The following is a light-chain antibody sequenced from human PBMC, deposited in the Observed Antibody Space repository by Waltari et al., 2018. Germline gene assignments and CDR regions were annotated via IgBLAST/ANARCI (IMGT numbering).Light chain of an antibody. Sequence: QSALTQPSSVSGSPGQSLPISCTGTRRHVVAYNSVPWYQQHPGKAPKLMIYDVYNRPSGVSDRFSGSKSGNTASLSISGLQAEDEADYYCSSYTTSSTVIFGGGTKLSVL. CDR1: RRHVVAYNS. CDR2: DVY. J-gene: IGLJ2*01. CDR3: SSYTTSSTVI. V-gene: IGLV2-14*03.